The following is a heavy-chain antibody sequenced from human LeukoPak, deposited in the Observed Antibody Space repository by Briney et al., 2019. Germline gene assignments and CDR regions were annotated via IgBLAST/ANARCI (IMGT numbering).Heavy chain of an antibody. Sequence: SETLSLTCAVYGGSFSGYYWSWIRQPPGKGLEWIGEINHSGSTNYNPSLKSRVTISVDTSKNQFSLKLSSVTAADTAVHYCARGGSGYYYGRNWFDPWGQGTLVTVSS. CDR3: ARGGSGYYYGRNWFDP. V-gene: IGHV4-34*01. J-gene: IGHJ5*02. CDR2: INHSGST. D-gene: IGHD3-22*01. CDR1: GGSFSGYY.